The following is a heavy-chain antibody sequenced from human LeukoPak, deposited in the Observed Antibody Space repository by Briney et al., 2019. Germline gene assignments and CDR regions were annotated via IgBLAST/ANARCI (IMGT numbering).Heavy chain of an antibody. V-gene: IGHV4-34*01. D-gene: IGHD3-22*01. J-gene: IGHJ4*02. CDR2: INHSGST. CDR3: ARRKYTSGQIDF. CDR1: GGSFSGYY. Sequence: SETLSLTCAVYGGSFSGYYWSWIRQPPGKGLEWIGEINHSGSTNYNPSLKSRVTISVDASKYQFSLKLNSVTAADTAVYYCARRKYTSGQIDFWGQGTLVTVSS.